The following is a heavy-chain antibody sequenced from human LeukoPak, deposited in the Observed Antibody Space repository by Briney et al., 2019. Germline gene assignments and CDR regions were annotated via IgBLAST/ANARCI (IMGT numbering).Heavy chain of an antibody. V-gene: IGHV3-7*01. J-gene: IGHJ6*03. CDR3: ARVSSSWFGGYYYYYMDV. Sequence: GGSLRLSCAASGFTFSSYWMSWVRQAPGKGLEWVANIKQDGSEKYYVDSVKGRFTISRDNAKNSLYLQMNSLRAEDTAVYYCARVSSSWFGGYYYYYMDVWGKGTTVTVSS. CDR1: GFTFSSYW. D-gene: IGHD6-13*01. CDR2: IKQDGSEK.